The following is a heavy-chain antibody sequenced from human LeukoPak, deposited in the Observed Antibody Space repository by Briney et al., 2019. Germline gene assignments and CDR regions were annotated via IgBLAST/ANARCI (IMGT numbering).Heavy chain of an antibody. CDR2: IYYSGST. D-gene: IGHD6-13*01. CDR1: GGSISSYY. Sequence: SETLSLTCTVSGGSISSYYWSWIRQPPGKGLEWIGYIYYSGSTNYNPSLKSRVTISVDTSKNQFSLKLSSVTAADTAVYYCASALSGIAAAGFDYWGQGTLVTVSS. V-gene: IGHV4-59*01. J-gene: IGHJ4*02. CDR3: ASALSGIAAAGFDY.